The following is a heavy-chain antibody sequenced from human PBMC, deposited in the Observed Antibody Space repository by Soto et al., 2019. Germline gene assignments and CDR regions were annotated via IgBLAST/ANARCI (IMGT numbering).Heavy chain of an antibody. CDR1: GFTFDDYA. CDR2: ISWNSGSI. D-gene: IGHD6-6*01. CDR3: AKDPAYSSSSVFDY. V-gene: IGHV3-9*01. J-gene: IGHJ4*02. Sequence: EVQLVESGGGLVQPGRSLRLSGAASGFTFDDYAMHWVRQAPGKGLEWVSGISWNSGSIGYADSVKGRFTISRDNAKNSLYLQMNSLRAEDTALYYCAKDPAYSSSSVFDYWGQGTLVTVSS.